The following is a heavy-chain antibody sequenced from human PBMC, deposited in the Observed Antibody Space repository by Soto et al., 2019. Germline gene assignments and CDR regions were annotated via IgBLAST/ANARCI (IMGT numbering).Heavy chain of an antibody. CDR3: ARWPQLEPRFDY. D-gene: IGHD1-1*01. V-gene: IGHV4-31*01. CDR1: GGSISSGGYY. J-gene: IGHJ4*02. Sequence: QVQLQESGPGLVKPSQTLSLTCTVSGGSISSGGYYWSWILQHPGKGLEWIGYIYYSGSTYYNPSLKRQVTISVDTSKNQFSLKLSSVTAADTAVYYCARWPQLEPRFDYWGQGTLVTVSS. CDR2: IYYSGST.